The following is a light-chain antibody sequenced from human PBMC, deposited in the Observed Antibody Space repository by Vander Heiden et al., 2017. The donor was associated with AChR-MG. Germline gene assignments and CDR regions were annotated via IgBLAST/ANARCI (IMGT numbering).Light chain of an antibody. CDR1: QSISSY. V-gene: IGKV1-39*01. CDR3: QQSYSTPDSFT. Sequence: DIQMTQSPSSLSASVGDRVTITCRASQSISSYLNWYQQKPGKAPKLLIYAASSLQSGVPSRFSGSGSGTDFTLTISSLQPEDFATYYCQQSYSTPDSFTFGHGTKVDIK. CDR2: AAS. J-gene: IGKJ3*01.